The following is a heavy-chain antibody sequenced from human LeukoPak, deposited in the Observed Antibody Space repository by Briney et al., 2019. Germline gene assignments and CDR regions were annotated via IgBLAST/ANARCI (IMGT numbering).Heavy chain of an antibody. D-gene: IGHD6-13*01. V-gene: IGHV1-46*01. J-gene: IGHJ6*04. CDR3: ARDQEDGSIWYRDYYQYYGLDV. CDR2: INPSGGST. CDR1: GYTFTYYY. Sequence: GASVKISCKASGYTFTYYYMHWVRQAPGQGLEWMGIINPSGGSTTYAQNFQGRVTMTKDTSTNTVYMELSSLRSEDTAIYYCARDQEDGSIWYRDYYQYYGLDVWGKGTTVNVSS.